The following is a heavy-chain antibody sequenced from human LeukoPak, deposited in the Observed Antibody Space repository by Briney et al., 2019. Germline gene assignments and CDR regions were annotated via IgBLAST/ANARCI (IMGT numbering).Heavy chain of an antibody. CDR2: VYHSGIT. J-gene: IGHJ4*02. CDR3: AREWQYQFDY. D-gene: IGHD4-11*01. V-gene: IGHV4-39*07. CDR1: GGSVTNTNYY. Sequence: SSETLSLTCTVSGGSVTNTNYYWAWIRQPPGEGLEWIGSVYHSGITYYTPSLKSRVSISVDTSRNHFSLKVTSVTAADTAVYYCAREWQYQFDYWGQGRLVTISS.